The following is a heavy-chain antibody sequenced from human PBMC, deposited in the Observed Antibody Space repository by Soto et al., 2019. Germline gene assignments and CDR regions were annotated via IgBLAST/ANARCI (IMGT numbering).Heavy chain of an antibody. D-gene: IGHD6-6*01. CDR1: GFTFSSYG. CDR3: ARDFGSSSSYYYYYGMDV. V-gene: IGHV3-30*19. J-gene: IGHJ6*02. Sequence: PGGSLRLSCAASGFTFSSYGMHWVRQAPGKGLEWVAVIWYDGSNKYYADSVKGRFTISRDNSKNTLYLQMNSLRAEDTAVYYCARDFGSSSSYYYYYGMDVWGQGTTVTVSS. CDR2: IWYDGSNK.